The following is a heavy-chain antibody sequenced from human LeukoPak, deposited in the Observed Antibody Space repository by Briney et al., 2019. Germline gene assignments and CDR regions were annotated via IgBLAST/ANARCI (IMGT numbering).Heavy chain of an antibody. CDR3: ARMGHDILVPSGMDV. D-gene: IGHD1-1*01. V-gene: IGHV3-74*01. CDR2: INNDGSYT. J-gene: IGHJ6*02. CDR1: GFTFSSYG. Sequence: GGSLRLSCAASGFTFSSYGMHWVRQAPGKGLVWVSRINNDGSYTSYADSVKGRFTISRDNAKNTPYVQMNSLRAEDTAVYYCARMGHDILVPSGMDVWGQGTTVTVSS.